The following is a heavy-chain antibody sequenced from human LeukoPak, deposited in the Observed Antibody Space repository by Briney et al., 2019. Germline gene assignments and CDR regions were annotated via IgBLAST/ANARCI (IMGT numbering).Heavy chain of an antibody. CDR1: GYTFTGYY. CDR2: INPNSGGT. D-gene: IGHD6-13*01. CDR3: ARDRGGAAAVWFDP. Sequence: ASVKVSCKASGYTFTGYYMHWVRQAPGQGLEWMGWINPNSGGTNYAPKFQGWATMTRDTSISTAYMELSRLRSDDTAVYSCARDRGGAAAVWFDPWGQGNLVTVSS. V-gene: IGHV1-2*04. J-gene: IGHJ5*02.